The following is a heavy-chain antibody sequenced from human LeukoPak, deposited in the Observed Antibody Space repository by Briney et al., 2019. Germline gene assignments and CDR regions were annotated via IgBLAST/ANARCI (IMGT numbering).Heavy chain of an antibody. CDR2: ISSSRSYI. J-gene: IGHJ4*02. CDR1: GFTFSSHS. D-gene: IGHD3-10*01. Sequence: GGSLRLSRAASGFTFSSHSMNWVRQAPGKGLEWVSSISSSRSYIFYADSVKGRFTISRDNAKNSLYLQMNSLRAEDTAVYYCARGGTSGSYPDYWGQGTLVTVSS. V-gene: IGHV3-21*01. CDR3: ARGGTSGSYPDY.